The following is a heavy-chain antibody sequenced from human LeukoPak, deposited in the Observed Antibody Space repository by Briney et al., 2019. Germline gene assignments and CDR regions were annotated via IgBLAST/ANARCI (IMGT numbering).Heavy chain of an antibody. D-gene: IGHD5-18*01. CDR1: GFTVSSNY. CDR2: IYSGGST. Sequence: GGSLRLSCAASGFTVSSNYMNWVRQAPGKGLEWVSVIYSGGSTNYADSVKGRFTISRDNSKNTLYLHMNSLSAEDTAVYYCIYGYTLDFWGQGTLVTVSS. J-gene: IGHJ4*02. V-gene: IGHV3-53*01. CDR3: IYGYTLDF.